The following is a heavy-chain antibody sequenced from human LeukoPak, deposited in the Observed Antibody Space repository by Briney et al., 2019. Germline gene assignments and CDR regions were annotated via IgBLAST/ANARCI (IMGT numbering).Heavy chain of an antibody. V-gene: IGHV3-64D*06. Sequence: EGSLRLSCSASGFTLSRDTVHWVRQAQENGLEYVSSITDNGGRTWYADSVKGRFTISRDNSKNTVYLQMSSLRAEDTAVYYCVKDLSGTYSFDDWGQGTLVSVSS. CDR2: ITDNGGRT. CDR1: GFTLSRDT. J-gene: IGHJ4*02. D-gene: IGHD3-10*01. CDR3: VKDLSGTYSFDD.